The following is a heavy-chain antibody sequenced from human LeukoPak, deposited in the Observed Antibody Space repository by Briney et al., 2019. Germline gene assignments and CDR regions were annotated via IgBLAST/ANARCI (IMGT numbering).Heavy chain of an antibody. V-gene: IGHV4-34*01. CDR1: GGSLSGYY. J-gene: IGHJ4*02. Sequence: SETLSLTCAVYGGSLSGYYWSWIRQPPGKGLEWIGEINHSGSTNYNPSLKNRVTISVDTSKNQFSLKLSSVTAADTAVYYCAAYGSGSYVDYFDYWGQGTLVTVSS. D-gene: IGHD3-10*01. CDR2: INHSGST. CDR3: AAYGSGSYVDYFDY.